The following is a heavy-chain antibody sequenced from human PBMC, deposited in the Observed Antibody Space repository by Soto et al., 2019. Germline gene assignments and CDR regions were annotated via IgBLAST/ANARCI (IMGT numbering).Heavy chain of an antibody. Sequence: PSETLSLTCTVSGGSISSGGYYWSWIRQHPGKGLEWIGYIYYSGSTYYNPSLKSRVTISVDTSKNQFSLKLSSVTAADTAVYYCARDVLTRGYYYGSGSSNWGQGTLVTVSS. CDR1: GGSISSGGYY. J-gene: IGHJ4*02. CDR2: IYYSGST. V-gene: IGHV4-31*03. CDR3: ARDVLTRGYYYGSGSSN. D-gene: IGHD3-10*01.